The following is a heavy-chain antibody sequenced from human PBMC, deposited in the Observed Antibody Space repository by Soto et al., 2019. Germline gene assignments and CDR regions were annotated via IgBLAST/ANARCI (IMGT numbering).Heavy chain of an antibody. CDR3: ARDPLRRGDDSSGYADY. Sequence: QVQLVESGGGVVQPGRSLRPSCAASGFTFSSYGMHWVRQAPGKGLEWVAVIWYDGSNKYYADSVKGRFTISRDNSKNTLYLQMNSLRAEDTAVYYCARDPLRRGDDSSGYADYWGQGTLVTVSS. J-gene: IGHJ4*02. CDR1: GFTFSSYG. D-gene: IGHD3-22*01. V-gene: IGHV3-33*01. CDR2: IWYDGSNK.